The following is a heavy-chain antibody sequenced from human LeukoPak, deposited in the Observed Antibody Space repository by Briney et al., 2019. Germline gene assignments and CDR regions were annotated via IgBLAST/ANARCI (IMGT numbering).Heavy chain of an antibody. J-gene: IGHJ1*01. CDR3: AASRLLEYFQH. Sequence: VGSLRLSCAPSVFTFSIYAMSCVRHAPGKGLEWVSAISVIVGSTYYADSVKGRFTISRDNSKNTLCLQMNSLRAEDTAVYYCAASRLLEYFQHWGQGTLVTVSS. CDR1: VFTFSIYA. V-gene: IGHV3-23*01. D-gene: IGHD5-18*01. CDR2: ISVIVGST.